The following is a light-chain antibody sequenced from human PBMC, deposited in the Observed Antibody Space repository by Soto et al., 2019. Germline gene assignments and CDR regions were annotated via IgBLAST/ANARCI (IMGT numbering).Light chain of an antibody. V-gene: IGLV2-14*01. CDR1: SSDIGGYNY. CDR3: GSYSRSSTPLV. J-gene: IGLJ7*01. Sequence: QSALTQPASVSGSPGQSITISCTGTSSDIGGYNYVSWYQQHPGKAPKLMITEVNNRPSGVSNRFSGSKSGNTASLTISGLQAEDEADYYCGSYSRSSTPLVFGGGTQLTVL. CDR2: EVN.